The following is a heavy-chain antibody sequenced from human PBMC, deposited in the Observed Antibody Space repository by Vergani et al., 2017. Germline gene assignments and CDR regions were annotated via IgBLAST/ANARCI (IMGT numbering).Heavy chain of an antibody. CDR1: GFTFDDYT. J-gene: IGHJ6*03. CDR3: ARCWGCCSSTSCYYDYYYMDV. D-gene: IGHD2-2*01. CDR2: ISWDGGST. V-gene: IGHV3-43*01. Sequence: EVQLVESGGVVVQPGGSLRLSCAASGFTFDDYTMHWVRQAPGKGLEWVSLISWDGGSTYYADSVKGRFTISRDNSKNSLYLQMNSLRTEDTALYYCARCWGCCSSTSCYYDYYYMDVWGKGTTVTVSS.